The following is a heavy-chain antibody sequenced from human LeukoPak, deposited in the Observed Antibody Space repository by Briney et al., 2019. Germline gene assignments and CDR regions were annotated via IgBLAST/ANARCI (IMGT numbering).Heavy chain of an antibody. D-gene: IGHD1-26*01. CDR2: INPNSGGT. CDR1: GYTFTGYY. J-gene: IGHJ4*02. CDR3: ARDLTVYSGSYGY. V-gene: IGHV1-2*02. Sequence: GASVKISCKASGYTFTGYYMDWVRQAPGQGLEWVGRINPNSGGTNFAQKFQGRVTMTRDTSISTAYMELTSLTSDDTAVYYCARDLTVYSGSYGYWGQGTLVTVSS.